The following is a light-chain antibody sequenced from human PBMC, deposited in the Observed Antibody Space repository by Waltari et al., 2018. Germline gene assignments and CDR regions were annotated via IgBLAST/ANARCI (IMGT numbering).Light chain of an antibody. J-gene: IGLJ3*02. CDR3: ALYMGSGIWV. V-gene: IGLV8-61*01. CDR2: KAN. Sequence: QTVVTQEPSLSVSPGGTVTLTCALSSGSLSTTSYATWYQQTPGPAPRPLVYKANARSSGVPDLFSGSILVNTAALTITGAQADDESDYYCALYMGSGIWVFGGGTRLTVL. CDR1: SGSLSTTSY.